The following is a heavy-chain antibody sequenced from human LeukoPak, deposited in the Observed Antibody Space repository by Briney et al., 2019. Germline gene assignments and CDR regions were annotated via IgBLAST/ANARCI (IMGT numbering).Heavy chain of an antibody. Sequence: PSETLSLTCTVSGGSISSHYWSWIRQPPGKGLEWIGYIYYSGSTNYNPSLKSRVSISVDTSKNQFSLKLSSVTAADTAVYYCARNYDFDAFDIWGQGTMVTVSS. D-gene: IGHD3-3*01. J-gene: IGHJ3*02. CDR3: ARNYDFDAFDI. CDR1: GGSISSHY. CDR2: IYYSGST. V-gene: IGHV4-59*11.